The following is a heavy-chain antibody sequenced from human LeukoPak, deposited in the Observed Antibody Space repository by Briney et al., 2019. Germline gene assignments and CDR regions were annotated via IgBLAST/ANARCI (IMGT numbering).Heavy chain of an antibody. CDR3: ARVGEGYYDSSGYYSFDY. D-gene: IGHD3-22*01. V-gene: IGHV1-46*01. CDR1: GYTFISYY. CDR2: INPSGGST. Sequence: ASVKVSCKASGYTFISYYIHWVRQAPGQGLEWMGIINPSGGSTRYAQKFQGRVTMTRDTSTSTVYMELSSLRSEDTAVYYCARVGEGYYDSSGYYSFDYWGQGTLVTVSS. J-gene: IGHJ4*02.